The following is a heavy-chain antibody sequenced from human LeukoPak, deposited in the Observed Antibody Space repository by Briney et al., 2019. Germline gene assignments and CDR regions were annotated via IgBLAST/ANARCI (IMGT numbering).Heavy chain of an antibody. CDR2: IYYSGGT. D-gene: IGHD3-3*01. CDR3: ARGPYYDFWSGYPTVYYYYYMDV. J-gene: IGHJ6*03. CDR1: GGSISSSSYY. Sequence: SETLSLTCTVPGGSISSSSYYWGWIRQPPGKGLEWIGSIYYSGGTYYNPSLKSRVTISVDTSKNQFSLKLSSVTAADTAVYYCARGPYYDFWSGYPTVYYYYYMDVWGKGTTVTVSS. V-gene: IGHV4-39*07.